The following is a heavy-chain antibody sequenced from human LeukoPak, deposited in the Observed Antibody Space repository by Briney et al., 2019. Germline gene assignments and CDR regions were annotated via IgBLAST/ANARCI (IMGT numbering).Heavy chain of an antibody. D-gene: IGHD3-10*01. J-gene: IGHJ4*02. CDR3: VKKNFRGFGIMVRGVIHDY. CDR2: ISSNGGST. Sequence: GGSLRLSCSASGFTFSSYAMHWVRQAPGKGLEYVSAISSNGGSTYYADSVKGRFTISRDNSKNTLYLQMSSLRAEDTAVYYCVKKNFRGFGIMVRGVIHDYWGQGTLVTVSS. V-gene: IGHV3-64D*06. CDR1: GFTFSSYA.